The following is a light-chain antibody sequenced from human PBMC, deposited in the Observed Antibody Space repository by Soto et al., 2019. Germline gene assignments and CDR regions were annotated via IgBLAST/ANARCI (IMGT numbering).Light chain of an antibody. V-gene: IGLV2-14*01. Sequence: QSALTQPASVSGSPGQSITISCTGTSSDVGGYNYVSWYQQHPGKATKLMIYEVSNRPSGVSNRFSGSKSGNTASLTISGLHAEDEADYYCRSYTSSSTLVFGTGTKLTVL. CDR1: SSDVGGYNY. J-gene: IGLJ1*01. CDR3: RSYTSSSTLV. CDR2: EVS.